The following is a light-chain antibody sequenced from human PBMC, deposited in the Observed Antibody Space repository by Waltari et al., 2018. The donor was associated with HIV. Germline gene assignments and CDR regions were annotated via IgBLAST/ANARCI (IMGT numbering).Light chain of an antibody. CDR2: AAS. Sequence: DILMTQSPSSLSASVGDRVTITCRASLNITTFLKWYHQKPGKAPQLLISAASNLQCGVPSRFSVSGSGTDFTLTITSLQPADFATYFCQQSYITPYTFGQGTKLEIK. J-gene: IGKJ2*01. CDR3: QQSYITPYT. V-gene: IGKV1-39*01. CDR1: LNITTF.